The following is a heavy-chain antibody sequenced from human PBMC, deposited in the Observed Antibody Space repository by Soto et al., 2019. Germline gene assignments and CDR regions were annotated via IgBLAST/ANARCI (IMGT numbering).Heavy chain of an antibody. CDR2: IYWDDAK. Sequence: QITLKESGPTLVKPTQTLTLTCTFSGFSLSSTRMAVGWIRQPPGKPLQWLALIYWDDAKRYSSFLNSRLTITKDTCKNQVVLTMSHMDPVDTARYYCAHIVVAGLGYYFDYWGQGTLVTVSS. CDR3: AHIVVAGLGYYFDY. V-gene: IGHV2-5*02. J-gene: IGHJ4*02. CDR1: GFSLSSTRMA. D-gene: IGHD6-19*01.